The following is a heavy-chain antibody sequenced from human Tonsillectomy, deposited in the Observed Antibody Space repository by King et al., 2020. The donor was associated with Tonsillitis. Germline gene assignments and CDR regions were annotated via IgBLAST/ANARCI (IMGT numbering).Heavy chain of an antibody. CDR1: GVSFSGYY. D-gene: IGHD5-24*01. J-gene: IGHJ4*02. Sequence: VQLQQWGAGLLKPSETLSLTCAVYGVSFSGYYWSWIRQPPGKGLEWIGEINHSGSTNYNPSLKSRVTISVDTSKNQFSLKLSSVTAADTAVYYCAACRDGMDYWGQGTLVTVSS. V-gene: IGHV4-34*01. CDR3: AACRDGMDY. CDR2: INHSGST.